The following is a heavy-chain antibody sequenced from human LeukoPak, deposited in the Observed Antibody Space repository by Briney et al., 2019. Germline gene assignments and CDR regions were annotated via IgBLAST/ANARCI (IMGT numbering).Heavy chain of an antibody. D-gene: IGHD4/OR15-4a*01. CDR2: ISGSGGST. CDR1: GFTFSSYA. Sequence: GGSLRLSCAASGFTFSSYAMSWVRQAPGKGLEWVSIISGSGGSTYYADSVKGRFTISRDNAKNSVYLQMISLRDEDTAVYYCTRDRAYGALDYWGQGTLVTVSS. V-gene: IGHV3-23*01. CDR3: TRDRAYGALDY. J-gene: IGHJ4*02.